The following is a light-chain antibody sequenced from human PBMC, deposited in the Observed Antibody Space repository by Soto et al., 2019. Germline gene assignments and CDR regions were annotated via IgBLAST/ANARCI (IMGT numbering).Light chain of an antibody. CDR2: AAY. Sequence: DIQLTQSPSFLSASVGDRVTITCRASQGISSYLAWYQHKPGKAPKLLIYAAYTLQSGVPSRFSGSGSGTEFTLTISSLQTEDCATNYCQQLNSYPSLTFRGGTKVEIK. J-gene: IGKJ4*02. CDR3: QQLNSYPSLT. CDR1: QGISSY. V-gene: IGKV1-9*01.